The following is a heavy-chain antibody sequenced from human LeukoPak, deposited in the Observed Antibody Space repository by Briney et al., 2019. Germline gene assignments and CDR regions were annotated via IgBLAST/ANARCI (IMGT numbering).Heavy chain of an antibody. CDR2: IRSGGDPN. J-gene: IGHJ5*02. V-gene: IGHV3-48*03. CDR1: GFSFSYYE. D-gene: IGHD3-22*01. CDR3: ARDLGQYYDTSDNWFDP. Sequence: PGGSLRLSCVASGFSFSYYEMNWVRQAPGKGLEWVSYIRSGGDPNYYADSVKGRFTISRDNAKNTLNLQMNSLRAEDTAVYYCARDLGQYYDTSDNWFDPWGQGTLVTVSS.